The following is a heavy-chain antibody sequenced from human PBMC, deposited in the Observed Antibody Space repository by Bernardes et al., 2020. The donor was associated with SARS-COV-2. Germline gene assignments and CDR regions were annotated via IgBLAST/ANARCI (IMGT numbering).Heavy chain of an antibody. Sequence: ASVKVSCKVSGDTLSELSLHWVRQAPGKGPEWMGGLDPEDGEMIYAQKFQGRVTMTEDTSTDTAFMELRSLKSEDTAVYYCATGTATVTYWYFDLWGHGTLVTVSS. J-gene: IGHJ2*01. D-gene: IGHD4-4*01. CDR2: LDPEDGEM. V-gene: IGHV1-24*01. CDR3: ATGTATVTYWYFDL. CDR1: GDTLSELS.